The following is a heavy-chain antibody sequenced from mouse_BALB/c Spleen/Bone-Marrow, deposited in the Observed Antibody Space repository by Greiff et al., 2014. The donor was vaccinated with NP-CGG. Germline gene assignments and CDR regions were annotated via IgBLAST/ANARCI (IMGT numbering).Heavy chain of an antibody. CDR3: VRDAY. CDR2: INPYNGVT. J-gene: IGHJ3*01. Sequence: EVKLVESGPELVKPGASVKISCKASGYSFTGYDMHWVKQSHVKSLEWIGSINPYNGVTTYNQNFKDKASLTVDQSSSTAYMELQGLSSEDTAVYYGVRDAYWGQGTLVTVSA. V-gene: IGHV1-18*01. CDR1: GYSFTGYD.